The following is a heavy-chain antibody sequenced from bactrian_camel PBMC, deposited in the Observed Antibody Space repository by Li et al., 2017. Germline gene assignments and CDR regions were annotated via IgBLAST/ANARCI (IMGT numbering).Heavy chain of an antibody. J-gene: IGHJ6*01. CDR3: AARGPYCYTKLSVRDFTY. CDR2: IYREGDNA. CDR1: EFTSTTKC. Sequence: VQLVESGGGSVQAGGSLRLSCAVSEFTSTTKCIGWFRQAPGKEREGVEAIYREGDNAVYADSVKGRFTISSDLSKNTVYLQMNSLKPEDTAMYYCAARGPYCYTKLSVRDFTYWGQGTQVTVS. D-gene: IGHD2*01. V-gene: IGHV3S40*01.